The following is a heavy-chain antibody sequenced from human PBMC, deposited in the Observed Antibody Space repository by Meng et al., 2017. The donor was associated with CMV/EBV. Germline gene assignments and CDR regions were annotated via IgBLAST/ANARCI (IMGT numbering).Heavy chain of an antibody. CDR2: INSDGSST. CDR1: GFTFSSYW. Sequence: GFTFSSYWMHWVRQAPGRGLVWVSRINSDGSSTSCADSVKGRFTISRDNAKNTLYLQMNSLRAEDTAVYYCARDMYSVDTAMGSFDYWGQGTLVTVSS. V-gene: IGHV3-74*01. J-gene: IGHJ4*02. D-gene: IGHD5-18*01. CDR3: ARDMYSVDTAMGSFDY.